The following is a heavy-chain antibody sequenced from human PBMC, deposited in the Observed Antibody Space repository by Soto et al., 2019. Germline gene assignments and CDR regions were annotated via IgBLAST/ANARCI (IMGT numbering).Heavy chain of an antibody. CDR3: TTDLGYSRCGRHYYDYYMGV. CDR2: IKSKTDGGTT. Sequence: EVQLVESGGGLVKPGGSLRLSCAASGFTFSNAWMSWVRQAPGKGLEWVGRIKSKTDGGTTDYAAPVKGRFTISRDDSKNTLYLPMNSLKTEDTDVYYCTTDLGYSRCGRHYYDYYMGVWGKGTTVTVSS. J-gene: IGHJ6*03. D-gene: IGHD6-13*01. V-gene: IGHV3-15*01. CDR1: GFTFSNAW.